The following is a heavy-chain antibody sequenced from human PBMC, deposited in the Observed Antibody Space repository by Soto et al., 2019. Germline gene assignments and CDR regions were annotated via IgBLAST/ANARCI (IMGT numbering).Heavy chain of an antibody. J-gene: IGHJ6*02. CDR3: ARGGVAGTIGDYYYYGMDV. D-gene: IGHD6-19*01. CDR2: IYYSGST. Sequence: SETLSLTCTVSGGSISSGGYYWSWIRQHPGKGLEWIGYIYYSGSTYYNPSLKSRVTISVDTSKNQFSLKLSSVTAADTAVYYCARGGVAGTIGDYYYYGMDVWGQGTTVTVSS. V-gene: IGHV4-31*03. CDR1: GGSISSGGYY.